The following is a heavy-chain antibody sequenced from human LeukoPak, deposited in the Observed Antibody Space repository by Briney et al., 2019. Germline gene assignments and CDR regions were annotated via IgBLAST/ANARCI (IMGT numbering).Heavy chain of an antibody. Sequence: VASVKVSCKASGYTFTVYYMHWVRQAPGQGLEWMGWINPNSGGTNYAQKFQGWVTMTRDTSISTAYMELSRLRSDDTAVYYCAREYHRWEPGYFDYWGQGTLVTVSS. CDR1: GYTFTVYY. CDR2: INPNSGGT. V-gene: IGHV1-2*04. D-gene: IGHD1-14*01. J-gene: IGHJ4*02. CDR3: AREYHRWEPGYFDY.